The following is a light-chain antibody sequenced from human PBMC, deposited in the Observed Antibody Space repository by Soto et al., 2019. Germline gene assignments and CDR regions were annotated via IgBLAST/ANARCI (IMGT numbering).Light chain of an antibody. CDR1: SSDVGGYNY. Sequence: QSVLTQPASVCGSPGQSITISCTGTSSDVGGYNYVSWYQQHPGKAPKLMIYEVSNRPSGVSNRFSGSKSSNTASLTISGLQAEDEADYYCGSYASNIYVFGTGTKLTVL. CDR3: GSYASNIYV. V-gene: IGLV2-14*01. J-gene: IGLJ1*01. CDR2: EVS.